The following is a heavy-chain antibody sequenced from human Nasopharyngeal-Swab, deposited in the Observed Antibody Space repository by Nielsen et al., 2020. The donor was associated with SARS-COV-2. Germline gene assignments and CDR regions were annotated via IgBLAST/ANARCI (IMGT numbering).Heavy chain of an antibody. J-gene: IGHJ6*02. V-gene: IGHV4-59*01. Sequence: WIRQPPGKGLEWIGYIYYSGSTNYNPSLQSRVTISVDTSKNQFSLKLSSVTAADTAVYYCARGGFSGSYSPYYYYGMDVWGQGTTVTVSS. CDR2: IYYSGST. CDR3: ARGGFSGSYSPYYYYGMDV. D-gene: IGHD3-10*01.